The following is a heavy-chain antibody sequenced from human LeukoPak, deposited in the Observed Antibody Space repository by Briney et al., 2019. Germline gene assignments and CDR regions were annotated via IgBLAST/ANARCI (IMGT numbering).Heavy chain of an antibody. D-gene: IGHD3-22*01. CDR3: ARDQGYYDSSGYYGLSYYFDY. J-gene: IGHJ4*02. V-gene: IGHV3-33*01. CDR1: GFTFSSYG. CDR2: IWYDGGNK. Sequence: GGSLRLSCAASGFTFSSYGMHWVRQAPGKGLEWVAVIWYDGGNKYYADSVKGRFTISRDNSKNMLYLQMNSLRAEDTAVYYCARDQGYYDSSGYYGLSYYFDYWGQGTLVTVSS.